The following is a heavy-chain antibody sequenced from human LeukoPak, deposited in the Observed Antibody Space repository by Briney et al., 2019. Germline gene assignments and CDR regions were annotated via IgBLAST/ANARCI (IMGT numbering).Heavy chain of an antibody. CDR1: GYTFTGYY. J-gene: IGHJ6*02. Sequence: ASVKVSCKASGYTFTGYYMHWVRQAPGQGLEWMGWINPNSGGTNYAQKFQGRVTMTRDTSISTAYMELSRPRSDDTAVYYCAREATTVGYYYYGMDVWGQGTTITVSS. D-gene: IGHD4-23*01. CDR3: AREATTVGYYYYGMDV. V-gene: IGHV1-2*02. CDR2: INPNSGGT.